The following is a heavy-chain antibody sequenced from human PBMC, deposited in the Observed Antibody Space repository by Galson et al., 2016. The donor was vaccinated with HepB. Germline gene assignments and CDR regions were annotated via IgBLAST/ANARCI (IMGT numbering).Heavy chain of an antibody. V-gene: IGHV3-9*01. CDR3: AKDLGRSVGTIAF. CDR1: GFTFQSFA. Sequence: SLRLSCAASGFTFQSFAMHWVRQAPGKGLEWVSGINWNSGYRDYAASVKGRFTISRDNAKNSLYLEMSSLRPDDSAFYYCAKDLGRSVGTIAFWGQGTLVTVSS. D-gene: IGHD5/OR15-5a*01. CDR2: INWNSGYR. J-gene: IGHJ4*02.